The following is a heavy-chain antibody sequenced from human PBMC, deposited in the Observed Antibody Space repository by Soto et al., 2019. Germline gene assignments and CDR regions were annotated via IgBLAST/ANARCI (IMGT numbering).Heavy chain of an antibody. CDR1: GGSFSGYY. CDR3: ARGHPGTTAENYYFDY. CDR2: INHSGST. D-gene: IGHD4-4*01. V-gene: IGHV4-34*01. Sequence: PSETLSLTCAVYGGSFSGYYWSWIRQPPGKGLEWIGEINHSGSTNYNPSLKSRVTISVDTSKNQFSLKLSSVTAADTAVYYCARGHPGTTAENYYFDYWGQGTLVTVSS. J-gene: IGHJ4*02.